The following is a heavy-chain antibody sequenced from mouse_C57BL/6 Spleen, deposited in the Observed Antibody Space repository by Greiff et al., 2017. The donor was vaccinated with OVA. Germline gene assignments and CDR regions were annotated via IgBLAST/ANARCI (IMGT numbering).Heavy chain of an antibody. CDR2: INPYNGGT. J-gene: IGHJ4*01. D-gene: IGHD1-1*01. Sequence: VQLQQSGPVLVKPGASVKMSCKASGYTFTDYYMNWVKQSHGKSLEWIGVINPYNGGTSYNQKFKGKATLTVDKSSSTAYMELNSLTSEDSAVYYCAKSFIEGAMDYWGQGTSVTVSS. V-gene: IGHV1-19*01. CDR3: AKSFIEGAMDY. CDR1: GYTFTDYY.